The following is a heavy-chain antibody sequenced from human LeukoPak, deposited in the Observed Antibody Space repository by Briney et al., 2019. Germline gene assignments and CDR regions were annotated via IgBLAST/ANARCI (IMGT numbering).Heavy chain of an antibody. CDR1: GFTFSDYY. Sequence: GGSLRLSCAASGFTFSDYYMSWIRQAPGKGLEWVSYISSSSLYTKYADSVKGRFTISRDNAKNSLYLQMNSLRAEDTAVYYCARAAVGTSSDFDYWGQGTLVTVSS. CDR2: ISSSSLYT. D-gene: IGHD6-13*01. V-gene: IGHV3-11*05. J-gene: IGHJ4*02. CDR3: ARAAVGTSSDFDY.